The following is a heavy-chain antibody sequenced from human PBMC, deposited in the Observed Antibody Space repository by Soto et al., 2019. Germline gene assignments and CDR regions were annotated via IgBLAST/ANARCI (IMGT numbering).Heavy chain of an antibody. D-gene: IGHD5-18*01. J-gene: IGHJ5*02. V-gene: IGHV4-34*01. Sequence: QVQLQQWGAGLLKPSETLSLTCAVYGGSFSGYYWSWIRQPPGKGLEWIGEINHSGSTNYNPSLKSRFTISVDTSKNQFSLKLSSVTAADTAVYYCARGRLWLSWKWFDPWGQGTLVTVSS. CDR1: GGSFSGYY. CDR3: ARGRLWLSWKWFDP. CDR2: INHSGST.